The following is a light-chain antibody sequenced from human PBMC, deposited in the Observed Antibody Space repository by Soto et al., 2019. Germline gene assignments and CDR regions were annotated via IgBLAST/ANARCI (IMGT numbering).Light chain of an antibody. CDR2: DVN. CDR1: SSDVGNYNY. J-gene: IGLJ1*01. V-gene: IGLV2-11*01. CDR3: SSYTVSVAPYV. Sequence: QSALTQPRSVPGSPGQSVTISCTGTSSDVGNYNYVSWYQQHPGKAPKLMIYDVNKRPSGVPDRFSGSKSGNTASLTISGLQAEDEADYYCSSYTVSVAPYVFGTGTKVTVL.